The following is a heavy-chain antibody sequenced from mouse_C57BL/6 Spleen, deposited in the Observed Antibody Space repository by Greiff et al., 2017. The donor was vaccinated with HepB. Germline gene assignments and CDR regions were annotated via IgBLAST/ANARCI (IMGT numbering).Heavy chain of an antibody. J-gene: IGHJ4*01. V-gene: IGHV1-9*01. CDR1: GYTFTGYC. Sequence: QVQLQQSGAELMKPGASVKLSCKATGYTFTGYCIEWVKQRPGHGLEWIGEILPGSGSTNYNEKFKGKATFTADTSSNTSYMPLSSLTTEDSALYYCARWLPRDYYAMDYWGKGTSVTVSS. D-gene: IGHD2-2*01. CDR3: ARWLPRDYYAMDY. CDR2: ILPGSGST.